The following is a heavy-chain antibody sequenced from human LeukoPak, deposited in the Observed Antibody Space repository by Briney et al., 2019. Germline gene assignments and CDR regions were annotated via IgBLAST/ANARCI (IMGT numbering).Heavy chain of an antibody. D-gene: IGHD3-22*01. CDR2: INAGNGNT. V-gene: IGHV1-3*01. Sequence: ASVKVSCKASGYTFTNYAMYWVRQAPGQRLEWMGWINAGNGNTKYSQKFQGRVTITSDTSANTVYMELSSLRSEDTAVYYCARGDFYYDSSDPWGQGTLVTVSS. J-gene: IGHJ5*02. CDR1: GYTFTNYA. CDR3: ARGDFYYDSSDP.